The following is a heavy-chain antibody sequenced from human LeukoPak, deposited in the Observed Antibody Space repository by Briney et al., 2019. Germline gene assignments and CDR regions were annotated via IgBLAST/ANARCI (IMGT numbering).Heavy chain of an antibody. CDR2: IYPGDSDA. J-gene: IGHJ4*02. CDR1: GYSFTTYW. D-gene: IGHD5-24*01. Sequence: GESLKISCKVSGYSFTTYWIGWVRQMPGKGLEWMGIIYPGDSDARYSPSFQGQVTISADKPISTAYLQWSSLKASDTAMYYCARPRDGYNLPEDYWGQGTLVTVSS. V-gene: IGHV5-51*01. CDR3: ARPRDGYNLPEDY.